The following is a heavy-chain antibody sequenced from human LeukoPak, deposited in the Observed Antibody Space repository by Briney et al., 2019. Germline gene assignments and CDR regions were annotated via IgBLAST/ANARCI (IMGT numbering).Heavy chain of an antibody. V-gene: IGHV4-39*01. Sequence: SETLSLTCTVSGGSISSSSYYWGWHRQPPGTGLEWGGSIYYSGSTYYNPSLKSRDTISVDTAKNPFSLKLSSVTAADTAVYYCARSKAIFGVVITRFDYWGQGTLVTVSS. J-gene: IGHJ4*02. D-gene: IGHD3-3*01. CDR1: GGSISSSSYY. CDR2: IYYSGST. CDR3: ARSKAIFGVVITRFDY.